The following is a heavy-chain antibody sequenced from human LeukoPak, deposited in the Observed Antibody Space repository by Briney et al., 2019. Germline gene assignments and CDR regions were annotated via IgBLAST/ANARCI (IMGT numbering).Heavy chain of an antibody. J-gene: IGHJ3*01. Sequence: GGSLRLSCAASGFTFSGYWMSWVRQAPGKGLEWVANIERDGSDKYYVNSVKGRFTISRDNAKNSLYLQINSLRAEDTAVYYCARSSYSSSSSVWGQGTMVTVSS. V-gene: IGHV3-7*03. CDR2: IERDGSDK. D-gene: IGHD6-6*01. CDR1: GFTFSGYW. CDR3: ARSSYSSSSSV.